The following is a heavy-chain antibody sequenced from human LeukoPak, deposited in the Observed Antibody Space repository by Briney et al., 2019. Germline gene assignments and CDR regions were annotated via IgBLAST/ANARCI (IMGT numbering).Heavy chain of an antibody. V-gene: IGHV1-69*06. D-gene: IGHD1-1*01. CDR1: GGSFRRYA. J-gene: IGHJ6*04. Sequence: ASGKVSCKASGGSFRRYAFAWVRQAPGQGLEWMGGIRPVLDTGSYAQGFQGRVTITADRSTSTAYMELRSLRPEDTALYYCAARDNGNDLLSYHAMDVWGNGTTVTVSS. CDR3: AARDNGNDLLSYHAMDV. CDR2: IRPVLDTG.